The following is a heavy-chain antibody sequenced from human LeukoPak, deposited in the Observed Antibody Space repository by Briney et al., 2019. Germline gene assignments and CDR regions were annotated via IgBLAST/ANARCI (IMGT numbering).Heavy chain of an antibody. CDR3: ARDRYYDFWSGLGYYYYYMDV. CDR2: IYYTGST. Sequence: SETLSLTCGVSGGSISSYYWSWIRQPPGKGLEWIGYIYYTGSTYYNPSLKSRVTISVDTSKNQFSLKLSSVTAADTAVYYCARDRYYDFWSGLGYYYYYMDVWGKGTTVTVSS. CDR1: GGSISSYY. V-gene: IGHV4-59*01. D-gene: IGHD3-3*01. J-gene: IGHJ6*03.